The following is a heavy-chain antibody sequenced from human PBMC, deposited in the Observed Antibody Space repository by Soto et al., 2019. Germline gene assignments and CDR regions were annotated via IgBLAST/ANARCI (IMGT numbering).Heavy chain of an antibody. Sequence: SETLSLTCTVSGGSISSYYWSWIRQPAGKGLEWIGRIYTSGSTNYNPSLKSRVTMSVDTSKNQFSLKLSSVTAADTAVYYCARDHRMVRGGTAFDYWGQGXLVTVYS. J-gene: IGHJ4*02. CDR3: ARDHRMVRGGTAFDY. CDR1: GGSISSYY. V-gene: IGHV4-4*07. D-gene: IGHD3-10*01. CDR2: IYTSGST.